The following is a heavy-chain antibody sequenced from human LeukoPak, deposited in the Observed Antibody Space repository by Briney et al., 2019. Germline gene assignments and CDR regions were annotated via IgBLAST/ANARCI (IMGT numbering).Heavy chain of an antibody. CDR1: GFTFRDYY. CDR3: AGAHDYGSGSYFDY. J-gene: IGHJ4*02. V-gene: IGHV3-11*01. Sequence: EAGGSLRLSCAASGFTFRDYYMSWLRQAPGKGLEWVSYISSSGSTIYYADSVKGRFTISRDNAKNSLYLQMNSLRAEDTAVYYCAGAHDYGSGSYFDYWGQGTLVTVSS. D-gene: IGHD3-10*01. CDR2: ISSSGSTI.